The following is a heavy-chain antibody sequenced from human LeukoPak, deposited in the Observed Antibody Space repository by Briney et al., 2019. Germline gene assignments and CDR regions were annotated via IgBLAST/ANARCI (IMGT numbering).Heavy chain of an antibody. CDR2: INHSGST. D-gene: IGHD3-16*02. V-gene: IGHV4-34*01. J-gene: IGHJ6*02. CDR3: ARTDRDYYYYYGMDV. Sequence: KPSETLSLTCAVYGGSFSGYYWSWIRQPPGKGLEWIGEINHSGSTNYNPSLKSRVTISVDTSKNQFSLKLSSVTAADTAVYYCARTDRDYYYYYGMDVWGQGTTVTVSS. CDR1: GGSFSGYY.